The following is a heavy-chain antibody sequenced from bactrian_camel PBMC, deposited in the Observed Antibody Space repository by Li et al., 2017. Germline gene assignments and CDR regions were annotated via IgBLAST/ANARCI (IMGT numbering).Heavy chain of an antibody. Sequence: HVQLVESGGGTVQPGGSLKLSCAASGEKYSRACMGWYRQTPGKEREAVASLSGAYATRGGVNYSESVKARFTISVDNAKSTLYLQMNNLKPEDSGMYYCAAGAISSCVGGDVQYWGQGTQVTVS. CDR2: LSGAYATRGGV. CDR1: GEKYSRAC. D-gene: IGHD1*01. V-gene: IGHV3S53*01. J-gene: IGHJ4*01. CDR3: AAGAISSCVGGDVQY.